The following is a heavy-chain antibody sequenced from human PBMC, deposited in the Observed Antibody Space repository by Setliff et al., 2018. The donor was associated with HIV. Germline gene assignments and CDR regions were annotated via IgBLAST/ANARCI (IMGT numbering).Heavy chain of an antibody. CDR1: GGSVSSSYYY. Sequence: SETLSLTCTVSGGSVSSSYYYWSWIRQHPGKGLEWIGYIYYSGSTYYNPSLKSRVTISVDTSKNQFSLKLSSVTAADTAVYYCARDLVAAFDIWGQGTMVTVSS. CDR2: IYYSGST. J-gene: IGHJ3*02. V-gene: IGHV4-31*03. D-gene: IGHD2-8*02. CDR3: ARDLVAAFDI.